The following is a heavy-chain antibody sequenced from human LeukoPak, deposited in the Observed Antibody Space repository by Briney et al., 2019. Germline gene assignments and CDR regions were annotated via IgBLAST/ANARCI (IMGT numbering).Heavy chain of an antibody. CDR1: GFTFSSYA. CDR2: ISGSGGST. V-gene: IGHV3-23*01. CDR3: ASFGGPDAFDI. J-gene: IGHJ3*02. Sequence: PGGSLRLSCAASGFTFSSYAMSWVRHPPGKGLEWVSAISGSGGSTYYADSVKGRFTISRDNSKNTLYLQRNSLRAEDTAVYYCASFGGPDAFDIWGQGTMVTVSS. D-gene: IGHD4-23*01.